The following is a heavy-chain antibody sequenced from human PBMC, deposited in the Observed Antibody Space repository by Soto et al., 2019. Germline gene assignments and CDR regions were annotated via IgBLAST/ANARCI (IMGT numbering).Heavy chain of an antibody. V-gene: IGHV4-39*01. CDR2: IYYSGST. Sequence: PSETLSLTCTVSGDSISSSSYYWGWIRQPPGKGLEWIGSIYYSGSTFYNPSRKSRVTISVDTSKNQFSLKVTSVTAADTAVYYCARQGYSSGWYVFDYWGQGTLVTVSS. D-gene: IGHD6-19*01. CDR1: GDSISSSSYY. J-gene: IGHJ4*02. CDR3: ARQGYSSGWYVFDY.